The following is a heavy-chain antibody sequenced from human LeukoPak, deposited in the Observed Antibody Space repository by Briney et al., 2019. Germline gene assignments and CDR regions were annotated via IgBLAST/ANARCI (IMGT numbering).Heavy chain of an antibody. J-gene: IGHJ3*02. Sequence: GGSLRLSCAASGFTFSSYAMHWVRQAPGKGLEWVAVISYDGSNKYYADSVKGRFTISRDNAKNSLYLQMNSLRAEDTALYYCAKGVEMATIDDAFDIWGQGTMVTVSS. D-gene: IGHD5-24*01. CDR1: GFTFSSYA. CDR3: AKGVEMATIDDAFDI. CDR2: ISYDGSNK. V-gene: IGHV3-30-3*01.